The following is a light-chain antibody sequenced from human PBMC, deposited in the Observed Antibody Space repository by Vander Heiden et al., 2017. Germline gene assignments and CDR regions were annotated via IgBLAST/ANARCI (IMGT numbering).Light chain of an antibody. J-gene: IGLJ3*02. CDR3: MIWHDSAWV. Sequence: QPVVTQPSSLSASPGASASLTCALRSGINVGAFMIYWYQQKPGSPPQYLLRYKSDSDKQQGSGVPSRFSGSKHSSTNAGILLISGLQSEDEADYYCMIWHDSAWVFGGGTKLTVL. CDR1: SGINVGAFM. V-gene: IGLV5-45*03. CDR2: YKSDSDK.